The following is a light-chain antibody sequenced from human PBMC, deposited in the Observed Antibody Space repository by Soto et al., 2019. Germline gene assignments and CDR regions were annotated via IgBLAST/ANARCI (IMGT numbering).Light chain of an antibody. CDR3: QYNSDSAT. Sequence: DIQMTQSPSTLSASVGDRVTITCRASQSISSWLAWYQQKPGKAPNLLIYKASSLESGVPSRFSGSGSGTEFTLTISSLQPDDFATYYCQYNSDSATFGQGTRLEIK. CDR1: QSISSW. V-gene: IGKV1-5*03. J-gene: IGKJ5*01. CDR2: KAS.